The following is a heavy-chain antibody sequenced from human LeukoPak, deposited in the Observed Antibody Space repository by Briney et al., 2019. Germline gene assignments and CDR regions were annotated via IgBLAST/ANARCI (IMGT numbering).Heavy chain of an antibody. V-gene: IGHV4-38-2*02. CDR1: VYSIRRGYF. Sequence: PSETLSLTCTVSVYSIRRGYFWGWIRQPPGKGLEWIGVYHVVTTDYNPSLKSRVTIPVDRSKSQMSLKLSSVTAADTDVYYCARCLGFLIGSSWYPDAFDIWGQGTMVTVSS. D-gene: IGHD6-13*01. CDR2: VYHVVTT. J-gene: IGHJ3*02. CDR3: ARCLGFLIGSSWYPDAFDI.